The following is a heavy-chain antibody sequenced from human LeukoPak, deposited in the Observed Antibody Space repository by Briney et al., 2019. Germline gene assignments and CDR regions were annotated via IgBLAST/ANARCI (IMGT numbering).Heavy chain of an antibody. CDR2: IYHSGST. CDR3: AKGIQFWSTYFDY. D-gene: IGHD5-18*01. CDR1: GGSISSGGYY. Sequence: SETLSLTCTVSGGSISSGGYYWSWIRQPPGKGLEWIGYIYHSGSTYYNPSLKSRVTISVDRSKNQFSLKLSSVTAADTAVYYCAKGIQFWSTYFDYWGQGTLVTVSS. V-gene: IGHV4-30-2*01. J-gene: IGHJ4*02.